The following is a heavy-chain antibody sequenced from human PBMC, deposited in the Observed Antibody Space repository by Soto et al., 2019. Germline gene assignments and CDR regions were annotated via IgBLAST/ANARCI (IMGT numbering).Heavy chain of an antibody. D-gene: IGHD3-3*01. CDR2: ISYDGSNK. V-gene: IGHV3-30*18. Sequence: GGSLRLSCAASGFTFSSYGMHWVRQAPGKGLEWVAVISYDGSNKYYADSVKGRFTISRDNSKNTLYLQMNSLRAEDTAVYYCAKDEQYYDFWSGYYVRDYYYYGMDVWGQGTTVTVSS. CDR1: GFTFSSYG. J-gene: IGHJ6*02. CDR3: AKDEQYYDFWSGYYVRDYYYYGMDV.